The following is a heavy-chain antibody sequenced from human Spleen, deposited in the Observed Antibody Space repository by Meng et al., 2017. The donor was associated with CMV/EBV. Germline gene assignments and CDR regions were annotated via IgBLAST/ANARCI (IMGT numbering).Heavy chain of an antibody. D-gene: IGHD2/OR15-2a*01. V-gene: IGHV3-74*01. CDR1: GFTFSSYW. CDR2: INNDGSST. J-gene: IGHJ6*02. Sequence: GESLKISCAASGFTFSSYWMHWVRQAPGKGLVWVSRINNDGSSTNYADSVKGRFTVSRDNAKNTLYLQMNSLRAEDTAVYYCARDLSSDANYYYYYGMDVWGQGTTVTVSS. CDR3: ARDLSSDANYYYYYGMDV.